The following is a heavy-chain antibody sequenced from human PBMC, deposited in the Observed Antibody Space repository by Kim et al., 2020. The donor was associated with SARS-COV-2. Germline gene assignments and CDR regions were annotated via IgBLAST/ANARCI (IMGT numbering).Heavy chain of an antibody. CDR3: AREESVTMIVVGNFLD. Sequence: SVKVSCKASGGTFSSYAISWVRQAPGQGLEWMGGIIPIFGTANYAQKFQGRVTFTADESTSTAYMELSSLRSEDTAVYYCAREESVTMIVVGNFLDWGQGTLVTVSS. CDR1: GGTFSSYA. CDR2: IIPIFGTA. V-gene: IGHV1-69*13. J-gene: IGHJ4*02. D-gene: IGHD3-22*01.